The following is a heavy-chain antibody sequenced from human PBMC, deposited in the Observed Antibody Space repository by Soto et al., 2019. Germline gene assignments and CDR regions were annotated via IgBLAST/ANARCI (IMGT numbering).Heavy chain of an antibody. J-gene: IGHJ3*02. V-gene: IGHV5-51*01. D-gene: IGHD3-3*01. CDR1: GYSFTSYW. CDR2: IYPGDSDT. Sequence: PGESLKISCKGSGYSFTSYWIGWVRQMPGKGLEWMGIIYPGDSDTRYSPSFQGQVTISADKSISTAYLQWSSLKASDTAMYYCARPFPTTRFLEWSPGVSGAFDIWGQGTMVTVSS. CDR3: ARPFPTTRFLEWSPGVSGAFDI.